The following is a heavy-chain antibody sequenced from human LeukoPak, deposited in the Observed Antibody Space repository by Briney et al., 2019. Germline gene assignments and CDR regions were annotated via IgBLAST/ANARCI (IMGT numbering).Heavy chain of an antibody. V-gene: IGHV3-7*01. CDR1: GFTFSAYW. J-gene: IGHJ4*02. CDR3: ARVGKNGWDFDH. D-gene: IGHD6-19*01. Sequence: PGGSLRLSCAASGFTFSAYWMTWVRQAPGKGLAWVANIIEGGDLKYYVDSVKGRFTISRDNTKNSLYLRMTSLRADDTAVYYCARVGKNGWDFDHWGQGTLVTVSS. CDR2: IIEGGDLK.